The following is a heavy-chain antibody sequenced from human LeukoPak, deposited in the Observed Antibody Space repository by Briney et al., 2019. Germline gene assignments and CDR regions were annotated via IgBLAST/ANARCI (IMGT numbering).Heavy chain of an antibody. CDR2: IYYSGST. J-gene: IGHJ5*02. CDR1: GGSISSSYYY. Sequence: SETLSLTCTVSGGSISSSYYYWGWIRQPPGKGLEWIGSIYYSGSTYYNPSLKSRVTISVDTSKNQFSLKLRSVTAADTAVYYCARDRAAAGEGGWFDPWGQGTLVTVSS. CDR3: ARDRAAAGEGGWFDP. D-gene: IGHD6-13*01. V-gene: IGHV4-39*07.